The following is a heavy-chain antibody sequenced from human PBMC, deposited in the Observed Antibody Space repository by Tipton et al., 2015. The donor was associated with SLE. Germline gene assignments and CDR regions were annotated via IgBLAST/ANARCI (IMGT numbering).Heavy chain of an antibody. D-gene: IGHD2-21*01. CDR2: IYYSGRT. CDR1: GGSLSSSNNY. J-gene: IGHJ4*02. V-gene: IGHV4-39*07. CDR3: ARRRFQSASDY. Sequence: TLSLTCTVSGGSLSSSNNYWDWIRQPPGKGLEWIGTIYYSGRTDYNPPLKSRVTMSVDTSMNQFSLKLNSVTAADTAVYYCARRRFQSASDYWGQGTLVSVSS.